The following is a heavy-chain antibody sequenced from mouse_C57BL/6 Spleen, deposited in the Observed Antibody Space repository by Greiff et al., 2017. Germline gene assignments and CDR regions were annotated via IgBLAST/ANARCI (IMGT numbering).Heavy chain of an antibody. Sequence: EVKVVESGGGLVKPGGSLKLSCAASGFTFSDYGMHWVRQAPEKGLEWVAYISSGSSTIYYAYTVKGRFTISRDNAKNTLFLQMTSLRSEDTAMYYCAYGPYGNPFAYWGQGALVTVSA. J-gene: IGHJ3*01. CDR2: ISSGSSTI. CDR1: GFTFSDYG. V-gene: IGHV5-17*01. D-gene: IGHD2-1*01. CDR3: AYGPYGNPFAY.